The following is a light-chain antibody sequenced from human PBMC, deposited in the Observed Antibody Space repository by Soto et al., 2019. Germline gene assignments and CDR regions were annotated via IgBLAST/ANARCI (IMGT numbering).Light chain of an antibody. CDR2: ATS. CDR1: QSVSSSY. CDR3: QQYGSSSFT. Sequence: EIVLTQSPGTLSLSSGERATLSCRASQSVSSSYLAWYQQKPGQAPGLLVYATSSRATGIPDRFSGSGSGTDFTLTISRLEPEDFAVYYCQQYGSSSFTFGQGTKLEIK. V-gene: IGKV3-20*01. J-gene: IGKJ2*01.